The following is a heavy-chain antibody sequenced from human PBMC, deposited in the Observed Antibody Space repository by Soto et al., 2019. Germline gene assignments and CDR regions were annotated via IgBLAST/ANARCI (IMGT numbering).Heavy chain of an antibody. CDR2: IYHSGST. J-gene: IGHJ6*04. Sequence: SETLSLTCAVSGGSISSGGYSWSWIRQPPGKGLEWIGYIYHSGSTYYNPSLKSRVTISVYRSKNQFSLKLSSVTAADTAVYYCARTLNYYYGMDVWCKGTTVTVS. CDR1: GGSISSGGYS. V-gene: IGHV4-30-2*01. CDR3: ARTLNYYYGMDV.